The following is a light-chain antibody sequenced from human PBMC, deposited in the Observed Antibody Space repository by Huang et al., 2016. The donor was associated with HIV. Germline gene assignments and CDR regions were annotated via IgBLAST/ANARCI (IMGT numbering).Light chain of an antibody. Sequence: ELVLTHSPGTLSLSLGDRATLSCRAIQSVSSNYLAWYQQKPGQSPRLLIYGASSRATGIPDRFSGSGSGTDFTITISRLEPEDFAVYYCQQYGSSPPYTFGQGTKLEIK. J-gene: IGKJ2*01. V-gene: IGKV3-20*01. CDR1: QSVSSNY. CDR2: GAS. CDR3: QQYGSSPPYT.